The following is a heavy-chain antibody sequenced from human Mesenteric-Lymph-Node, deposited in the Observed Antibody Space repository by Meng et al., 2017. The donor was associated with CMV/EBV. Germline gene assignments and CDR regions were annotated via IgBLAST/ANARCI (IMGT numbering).Heavy chain of an antibody. Sequence: GESLKISCAASEFTFSSLWMTWVRQAPGKGLDWVANINQDESQKNYVDSVKGRFTISKDNAKSSLFLQLNSLRAEDTAVYYCARVAAAGRGMDVWGQGTTVTVSS. CDR3: ARVAAAGRGMDV. CDR2: INQDESQK. V-gene: IGHV3-7*04. CDR1: EFTFSSLW. J-gene: IGHJ6*02. D-gene: IGHD6-13*01.